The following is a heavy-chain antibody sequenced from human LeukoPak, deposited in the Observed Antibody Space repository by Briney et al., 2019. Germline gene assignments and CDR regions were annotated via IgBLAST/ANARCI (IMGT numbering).Heavy chain of an antibody. D-gene: IGHD5-18*01. Sequence: GGSLRLSCAVSGFIFSSYGMSWVRQAPGKGLEWVSVIYSGGSTYYADSVKGRFTISRDNSKNTLYLQMNSLRAEDTAVYYCANGYSYGFAFDYWGQGTLVTVSS. CDR3: ANGYSYGFAFDY. J-gene: IGHJ4*02. CDR1: GFIFSSYG. CDR2: IYSGGST. V-gene: IGHV3-66*01.